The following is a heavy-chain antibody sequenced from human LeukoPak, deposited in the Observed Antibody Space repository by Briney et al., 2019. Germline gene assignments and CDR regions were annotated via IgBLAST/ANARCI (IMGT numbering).Heavy chain of an antibody. J-gene: IGHJ6*02. CDR3: GRDKKWLQYYYGVDV. Sequence: GGSLRLSCAASGFMFSSNWMSWVRLAPGKGLEWVANMNLDGSEKYYVDSVKGRFTISRDNAKNSLYLQMHSLRAEDTAVYYCGRDKKWLQYYYGVDVWGQGTTVIVSS. CDR1: GFMFSSNW. CDR2: MNLDGSEK. V-gene: IGHV3-7*01. D-gene: IGHD5-12*01.